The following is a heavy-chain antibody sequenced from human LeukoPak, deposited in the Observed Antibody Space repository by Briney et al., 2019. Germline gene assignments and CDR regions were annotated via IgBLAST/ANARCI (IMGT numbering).Heavy chain of an antibody. CDR3: ARGKHYCSNGVCYMDV. D-gene: IGHD2-8*01. Sequence: ASVKVSCKASGYTFTSYGISWVRQAPGQGLEWMGWISAYNGNTNYAQKLQGRVTMTTDTSTSTAYLELRSLRSDDTAVYYCARGKHYCSNGVCYMDVWGKGTTVTVSS. CDR1: GYTFTSYG. J-gene: IGHJ6*03. V-gene: IGHV1-18*01. CDR2: ISAYNGNT.